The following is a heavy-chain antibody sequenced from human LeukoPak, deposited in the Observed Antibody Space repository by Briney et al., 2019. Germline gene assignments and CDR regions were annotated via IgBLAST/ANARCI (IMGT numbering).Heavy chain of an antibody. CDR2: INDSGST. V-gene: IGHV4-34*01. CDR1: GGSFSGYY. CDR3: ARGKGNPNSYNWFDP. Sequence: PSETLSLTCAVYGGSFSGYYWSWIRQPPGKGLEWIGEINDSGSTNYNPSLKSRVIISVDTSKNQFSLKLSSATAADTAVYYCARGKGNPNSYNWFDPWGQGTLVTVSS. J-gene: IGHJ5*02. D-gene: IGHD1-14*01.